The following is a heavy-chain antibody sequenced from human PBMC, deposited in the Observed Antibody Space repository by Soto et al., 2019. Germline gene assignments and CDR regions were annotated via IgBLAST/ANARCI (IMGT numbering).Heavy chain of an antibody. J-gene: IGHJ4*02. Sequence: PGGSLRLSCAASGFTFSSYSMSWVRQAPGKGLEWVSGFRGSGDDGTTYYADSVKGRFTISRDNSKNMLFLQMNSLRAEDTAIYYCAKKVNSGPGSQYFDYWGQGTLVTVSS. CDR1: GFTFSSYS. CDR3: AKKVNSGPGSQYFDY. V-gene: IGHV3-23*01. D-gene: IGHD3-10*01. CDR2: FRGSGDDGTT.